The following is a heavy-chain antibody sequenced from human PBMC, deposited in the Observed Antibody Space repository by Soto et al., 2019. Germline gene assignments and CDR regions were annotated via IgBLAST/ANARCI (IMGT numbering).Heavy chain of an antibody. Sequence: QVQLVQSGAEVKKPGASVKVSCKASGYTFASFGISWVRQAPGQGLEWMGWISAYNGNTNYAENLQGRVTMTTDTSTRTAHMELGILRSEDTAEYYCARAHRGGTEAFDIWGQGTMVTVSS. V-gene: IGHV1-18*01. CDR2: ISAYNGNT. J-gene: IGHJ3*02. CDR1: GYTFASFG. CDR3: ARAHRGGTEAFDI. D-gene: IGHD3-16*01.